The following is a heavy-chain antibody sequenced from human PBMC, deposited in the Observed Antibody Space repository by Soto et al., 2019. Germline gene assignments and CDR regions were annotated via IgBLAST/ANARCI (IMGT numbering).Heavy chain of an antibody. Sequence: PGGSLRLSCAASGFTFSSYEMNWVRQAPGKGLEWVSYISSSGSTIYYADSVKGRFTISRDNAKNSLYLQMNSLRAEDTAVYYCARALVVVAANYYYGMDVWGQGTTVTVSS. CDR1: GFTFSSYE. D-gene: IGHD2-15*01. J-gene: IGHJ6*02. CDR3: ARALVVVAANYYYGMDV. V-gene: IGHV3-48*03. CDR2: ISSSGSTI.